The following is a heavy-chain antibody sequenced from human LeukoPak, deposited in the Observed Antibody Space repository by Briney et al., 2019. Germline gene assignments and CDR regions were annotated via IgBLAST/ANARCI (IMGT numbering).Heavy chain of an antibody. CDR3: ASSPPYYYYGMDV. J-gene: IGHJ6*02. CDR2: IIPILGIA. CDR1: GGTFSSYA. V-gene: IGHV1-69*04. Sequence: VASVKVSCKASGGTFSSYAISWVRQAPGQGLEWMGRIIPILGIANYAQKFQGRVTITADKSTSTAYMELSSLRSEDTAVYYCASSPPYYYYGMDVWGQGTTVTVSS.